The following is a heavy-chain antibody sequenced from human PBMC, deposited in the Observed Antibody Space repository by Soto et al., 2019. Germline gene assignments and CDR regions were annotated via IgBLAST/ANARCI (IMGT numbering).Heavy chain of an antibody. CDR3: AKASGWFGEFDY. J-gene: IGHJ4*02. CDR1: GFTFSSYA. D-gene: IGHD3-10*01. V-gene: IGHV3-23*01. CDR2: ISGSGGST. Sequence: EVQLLESGGGLVQPGGSLRLSCAASGFTFSSYAMSWVRQAPGKGLEWVSAISGSGGSTYYADSVKGRLTISRDNSQNTLYLQMNSLRAEDTAVYYCAKASGWFGEFDYWGQGTLVTVSS.